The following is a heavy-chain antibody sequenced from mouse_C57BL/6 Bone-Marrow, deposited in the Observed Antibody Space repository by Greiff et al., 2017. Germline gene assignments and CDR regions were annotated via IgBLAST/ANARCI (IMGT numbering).Heavy chain of an antibody. V-gene: IGHV6-3*01. CDR2: IRLKSDNYST. J-gene: IGHJ3*01. CDR3: TCDDYDGAWCAY. D-gene: IGHD2-4*01. Sequence: EVKLMESGGGLVQPGGSMKLSCVASGFTFSNYWMNWVRQSPEKGLEWVAQIRLKSDNYSTHYAESVKGRFTISRDDSKSSVYLQMNNLRAEDTGIYYCTCDDYDGAWCAYWGQGTLVTVSA. CDR1: GFTFSNYW.